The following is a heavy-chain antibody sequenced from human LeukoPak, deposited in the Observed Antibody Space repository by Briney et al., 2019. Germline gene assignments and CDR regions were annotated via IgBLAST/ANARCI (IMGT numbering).Heavy chain of an antibody. Sequence: GGSLRLSCAASGFTFSSYWMSWVRQAPGKGLEWVANIKQDGSEKYYVDSVKGRFTISRDNAKNSLYLQMNSLRAEDTAVYYCARNGGQKIFGVVIPYYYYMDVWGKGTTVTVSS. CDR2: IKQDGSEK. CDR1: GFTFSSYW. V-gene: IGHV3-7*01. D-gene: IGHD3-3*01. J-gene: IGHJ6*03. CDR3: ARNGGQKIFGVVIPYYYYMDV.